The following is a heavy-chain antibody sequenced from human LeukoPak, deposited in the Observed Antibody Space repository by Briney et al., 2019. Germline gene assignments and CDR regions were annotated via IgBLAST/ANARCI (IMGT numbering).Heavy chain of an antibody. CDR2: IIPIFGTA. D-gene: IGHD6-13*01. CDR3: ARDRGIAAAGLPLGWFDP. Sequence: SVKVSCKASGGTFSSYAISWVRQAPGQGLEWMGGIIPIFGTANYAQKFQGRVTITTDESTSTAYMELSSLRSEDTAVYYCARDRGIAAAGLPLGWFDPWGQGTLVTVSS. CDR1: GGTFSSYA. J-gene: IGHJ5*02. V-gene: IGHV1-69*05.